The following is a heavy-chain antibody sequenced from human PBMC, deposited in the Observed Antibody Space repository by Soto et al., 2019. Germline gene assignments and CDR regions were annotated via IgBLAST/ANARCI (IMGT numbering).Heavy chain of an antibody. J-gene: IGHJ6*02. CDR3: ARGAPYYDSSGYYRDYYYYGMDV. CDR1: GYTFTGYY. CDR2: INPNSGGT. V-gene: IGHV1-2*04. D-gene: IGHD3-22*01. Sequence: ASVKVSCKASGYTFTGYYMHWVRQAPGQGLEWMGWINPNSGGTNYAQKFQGWVTMTRDTSISTAYMELSRLRSDDTAVYYCARGAPYYDSSGYYRDYYYYGMDVWGQGTTVTVSS.